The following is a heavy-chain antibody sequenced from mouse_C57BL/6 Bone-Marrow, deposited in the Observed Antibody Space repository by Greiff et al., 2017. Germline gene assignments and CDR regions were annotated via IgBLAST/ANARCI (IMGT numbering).Heavy chain of an antibody. CDR2: IYPGDGDT. CDR3: ARTDWFAY. CDR1: GYAFSSSW. V-gene: IGHV1-82*01. Sequence: QVQLQQSGPELVKPGASVKISCKASGYAFSSSWMNWVKQRLGKGLEWIGRIYPGDGDTNYNGKFKGKATLTADKSSSTAYMQLSSLTSEDSAVYFCARTDWFAYWGQGTLVTVSA. J-gene: IGHJ3*01.